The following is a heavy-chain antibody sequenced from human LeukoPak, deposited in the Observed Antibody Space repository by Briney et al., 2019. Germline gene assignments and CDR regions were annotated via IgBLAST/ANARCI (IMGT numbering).Heavy chain of an antibody. CDR2: ISYDGSNK. J-gene: IGHJ4*02. Sequence: GGSLRLSCAASGFIFSNYGMHWVRQAPGKGLEWVAVISYDGSNKYYADSVKGRFTISRDNSRNMLYLQMNSLRAEDTAVYYSTRDWNDLDYWGQGTLVTVSS. V-gene: IGHV3-30*03. CDR3: TRDWNDLDY. CDR1: GFIFSNYG. D-gene: IGHD1-1*01.